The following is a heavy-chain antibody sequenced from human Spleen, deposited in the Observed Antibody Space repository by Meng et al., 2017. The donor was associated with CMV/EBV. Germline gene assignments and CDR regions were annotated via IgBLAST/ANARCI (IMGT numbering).Heavy chain of an antibody. CDR3: ARGGANYNFLTGYYIKTTRSFDY. CDR1: GGSFSGYY. CDR2: IDYSGST. Sequence: GSLRLSCAVYGGSFSGYYWSWIRQPPGKGLEWVGEIDYSGSTNYNPSLKSRVTMSIHTSKNQFSLKLSSVTAADTAVYYCARGGANYNFLTGYYIKTTRSFDYWGQGTLVTVSS. V-gene: IGHV4-34*01. D-gene: IGHD3-9*01. J-gene: IGHJ4*02.